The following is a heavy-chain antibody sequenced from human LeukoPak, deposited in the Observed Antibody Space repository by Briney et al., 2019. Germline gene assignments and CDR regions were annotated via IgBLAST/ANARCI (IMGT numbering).Heavy chain of an antibody. J-gene: IGHJ6*03. V-gene: IGHV4-39*01. D-gene: IGHD3-22*01. Sequence: PSETLSLTCTVSGGSISSSSYYWGWIRQPPGKGLEWIGSIYYSGSTYYNPSLKSRVTISVDTSKNQFSLKLSSVTAADTAVYYCARLSDYYDSSGYRHYYMDVWGKGTTVTVSS. CDR2: IYYSGST. CDR3: ARLSDYYDSSGYRHYYMDV. CDR1: GGSISSSSYY.